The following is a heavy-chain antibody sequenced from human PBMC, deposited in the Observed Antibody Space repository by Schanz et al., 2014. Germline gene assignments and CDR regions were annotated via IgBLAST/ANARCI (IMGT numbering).Heavy chain of an antibody. V-gene: IGHV3-53*01. CDR1: GFTVNTNY. J-gene: IGHJ4*02. Sequence: EVQLVESGGGLIHPGGSLRLSCAVSGFTVNTNYMTWVRQAPGKGLECVSILYIRSTYYADSVKGRFTISRDNSKNMVFLQMNSLRVEDTAIYYCARDEGKDGYNLAFDVWGQGTRVTVSA. CDR2: LYIRST. CDR3: ARDEGKDGYNLAFDV. D-gene: IGHD5-12*01.